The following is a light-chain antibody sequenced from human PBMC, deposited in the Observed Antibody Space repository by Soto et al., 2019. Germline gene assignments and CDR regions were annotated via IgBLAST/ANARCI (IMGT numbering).Light chain of an antibody. Sequence: EIVLTQSPATLSLSPGERATLSCRASQSVSSYLAWYQQKPGQAPRLLIYDASNMATGIPARFSGSGSGTDFTLTISSLEPEDFAVYYGQQRSNWPRTFGQGTKLEIK. CDR1: QSVSSY. V-gene: IGKV3-11*01. J-gene: IGKJ2*01. CDR2: DAS. CDR3: QQRSNWPRT.